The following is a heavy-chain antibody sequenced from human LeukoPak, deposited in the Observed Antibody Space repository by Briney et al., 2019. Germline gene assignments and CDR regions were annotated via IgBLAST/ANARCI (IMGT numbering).Heavy chain of an antibody. J-gene: IGHJ4*02. Sequence: GGSLRLSCAASGFTFSRYAMHWVRQAPGKGLEWVALISYDGSVKDYTDSVKGRFTISRDNSKNTLYLEMNSLRAEDTAVYYCARAPLRFLDWLTGLFDYWGQGTLVTVSS. CDR1: GFTFSRYA. CDR2: ISYDGSVK. V-gene: IGHV3-30*10. CDR3: ARAPLRFLDWLTGLFDY. D-gene: IGHD3-3*01.